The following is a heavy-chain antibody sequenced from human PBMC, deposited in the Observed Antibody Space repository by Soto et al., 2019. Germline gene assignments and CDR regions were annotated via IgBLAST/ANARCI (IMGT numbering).Heavy chain of an antibody. V-gene: IGHV4-34*01. Sequence: VQLQQWGAGLLKPSETLSLTCAVYGESLNYFYWTWIRQAPGKGLEWIGEFYDGGPTNYNPSVKRRVTTAACPSKNQFSREMTAVTAADTAMCYCARGERADRFAHWGQGTLVTVSS. CDR2: FYDGGPT. CDR1: GESLNYFY. D-gene: IGHD6-25*01. CDR3: ARGERADRFAH. J-gene: IGHJ5*02.